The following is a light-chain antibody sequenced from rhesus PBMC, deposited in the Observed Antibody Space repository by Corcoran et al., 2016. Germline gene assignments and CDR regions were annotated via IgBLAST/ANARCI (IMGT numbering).Light chain of an antibody. CDR2: DVS. Sequence: QSAPTQPPSLSGSPGQSVTISCTGTSSDVGGYNYVSWYQQHPGKAPKVMIYDVSKRPSGVSDRFSGSKSGNTASLTISGLQAEDEADYYCCSYTTSSTYIFGGGTRLTVL. CDR1: SSDVGGYNY. V-gene: IGLV2S7*01. CDR3: CSYTTSSTYI. J-gene: IGLJ1*01.